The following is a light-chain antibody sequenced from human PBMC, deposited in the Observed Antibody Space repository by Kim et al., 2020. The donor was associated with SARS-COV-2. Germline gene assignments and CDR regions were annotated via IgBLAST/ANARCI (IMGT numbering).Light chain of an antibody. Sequence: DIQMTQSPSSLSASVGDRVTITCRASQSISTYLNWYQQKPGKAPKLLIYGASNLPSGVQSRFSGSGSGTDFTLTISTLQPEDFGTYYCRQGYSTFGQGTKLEI. CDR3: RQGYST. J-gene: IGKJ2*01. V-gene: IGKV1-39*01. CDR2: GAS. CDR1: QSISTY.